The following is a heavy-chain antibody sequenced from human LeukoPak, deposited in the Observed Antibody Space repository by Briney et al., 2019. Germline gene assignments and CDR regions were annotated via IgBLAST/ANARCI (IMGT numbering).Heavy chain of an antibody. CDR1: GYTFTGYY. J-gene: IGHJ4*02. CDR3: ARVAVAGHPPWPGIDY. V-gene: IGHV1-2*06. Sequence: ASVKVSCKASGYTFTGYYMHWVRQAPGQGLEWMGRINPNSGGTNYAQKFQGRVTMTRDTSISTAYMELSRLRFDDTAVYYCARVAVAGHPPWPGIDYWGQGTLVTVSS. CDR2: INPNSGGT. D-gene: IGHD6-19*01.